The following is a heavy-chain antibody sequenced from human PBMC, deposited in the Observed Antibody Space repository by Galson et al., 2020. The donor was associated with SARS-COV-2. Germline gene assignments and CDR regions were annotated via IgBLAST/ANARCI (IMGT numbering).Heavy chain of an antibody. CDR1: GGSISSYY. Sequence: SETLSLTCTVSGGSISSYYWSWIRQPPGKGPEWIGYIYFSGSTNYNPSLKSRVIISVDTSKNQFSLKLSSVTAADTAIYYCAGDDLGVTTINGFVYWGQGTPVTVSS. CDR2: IYFSGST. D-gene: IGHD5-12*01. V-gene: IGHV4-59*01. J-gene: IGHJ4*02. CDR3: AGDDLGVTTINGFVY.